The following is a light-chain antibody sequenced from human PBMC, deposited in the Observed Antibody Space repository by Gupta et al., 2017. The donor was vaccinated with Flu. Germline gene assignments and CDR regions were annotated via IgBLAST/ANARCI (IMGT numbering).Light chain of an antibody. CDR3: QQSAVSPPT. CDR1: QSVSDNY. Sequence: EIVLTQSPATLSLSPGERATLSCRASQSVSDNYLAWYQQKPGQAPRLLIFRASSRSSAIPDSFSGSGSGTDFTLTISRLEPEDFAVYYCQQSAVSPPTFGGGTKVEI. V-gene: IGKV3-20*01. J-gene: IGKJ4*01. CDR2: RAS.